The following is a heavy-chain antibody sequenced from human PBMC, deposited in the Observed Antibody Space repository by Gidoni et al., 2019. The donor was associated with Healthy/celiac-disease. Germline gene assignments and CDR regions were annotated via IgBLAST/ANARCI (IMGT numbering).Heavy chain of an antibody. V-gene: IGHV3-30*01. D-gene: IGHD4-17*01. J-gene: IGHJ4*02. Sequence: QVQLVESGGGVVQPGRSLRLSCAASGFTFSSYAMHWVRQAPGKGLEWVAVISYDGSNKYYADSVKGRFTISRDNSKNTLYLQMNSLRAEDTAVYYCARDSKPHYGDYPDYWGQGTLVTVSS. CDR3: ARDSKPHYGDYPDY. CDR1: GFTFSSYA. CDR2: ISYDGSNK.